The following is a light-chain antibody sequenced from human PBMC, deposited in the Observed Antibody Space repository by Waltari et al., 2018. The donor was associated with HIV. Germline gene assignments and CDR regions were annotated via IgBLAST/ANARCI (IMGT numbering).Light chain of an antibody. J-gene: IGLJ2*01. CDR3: QSADITNIWV. CDR1: ALPKQY. V-gene: IGLV3-25*03. Sequence: SSDLTQPPSMSLSPGQTARNTCSGDALPKQYVYSYQQKPGQAPVLIISRDNERPSGVPDRFSGSRSGTTATATLTISGVQTEDEADYYCQSADITNIWVFGGGTKLTVL. CDR2: RDN.